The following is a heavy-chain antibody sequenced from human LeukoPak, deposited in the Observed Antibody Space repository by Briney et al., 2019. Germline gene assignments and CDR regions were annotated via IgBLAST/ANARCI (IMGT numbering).Heavy chain of an antibody. J-gene: IGHJ4*02. CDR3: ATMVRGVIVFDY. CDR2: FDPEDGET. CDR1: GYTLTELS. V-gene: IGHV1-24*01. Sequence: ASVKVSCEVSGYTLTELSMHWVRQAPGKGLEWMGGFDPEDGETIYAQKFQGRATMTEDTSTDTAYMELSSLRSEDTAVYYCATMVRGVIVFDYWGQGTLVTVSS. D-gene: IGHD3-10*01.